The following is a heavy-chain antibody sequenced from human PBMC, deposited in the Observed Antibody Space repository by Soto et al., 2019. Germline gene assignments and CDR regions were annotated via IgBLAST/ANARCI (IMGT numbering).Heavy chain of an antibody. CDR2: IYHSGST. J-gene: IGHJ4*02. CDR3: ARGMTAVTALDY. CDR1: GGSISSGGYS. Sequence: QLQLQESGSGLVKPSQTLSLTCAVSGGSISSGGYSWSWIRQPPGKGLEWIGYIYHSGSTYYNPSLKSRIHKSIDRSKKQLARKRSSVTAADPAVYYCARGMTAVTALDYWGQGTLVTVSS. V-gene: IGHV4-30-2*01. D-gene: IGHD4-4*01.